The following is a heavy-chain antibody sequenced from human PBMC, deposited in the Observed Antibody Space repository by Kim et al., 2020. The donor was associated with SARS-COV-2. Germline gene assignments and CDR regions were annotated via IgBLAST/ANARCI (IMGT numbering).Heavy chain of an antibody. J-gene: IGHJ4*01. V-gene: IGHV4-39*01. Sequence: SETLSLTCTVSGGSISSSSYYWGWIRQPPGKGLEWIGSIYYSGSTYYNPSLKSRVTISVDTSKNQFSLKLSSVTAADMAVYYCARQRIAARPRPFDYWG. CDR3: ARQRIAARPRPFDY. D-gene: IGHD6-6*01. CDR1: GGSISSSSYY. CDR2: IYYSGST.